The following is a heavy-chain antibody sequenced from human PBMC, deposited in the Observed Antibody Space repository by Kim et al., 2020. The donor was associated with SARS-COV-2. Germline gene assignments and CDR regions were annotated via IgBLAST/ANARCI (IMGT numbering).Heavy chain of an antibody. J-gene: IGHJ4*02. CDR3: ARWPVGGFDS. V-gene: IGHV7-4-1*02. D-gene: IGHD1-26*01. CDR2: GKP. Sequence: GKPTYAQALTGRFVFSLDPSVSTAYLQFNSLKAEDTAVYYCARWPVGGFDSWGQGTLVTVSS.